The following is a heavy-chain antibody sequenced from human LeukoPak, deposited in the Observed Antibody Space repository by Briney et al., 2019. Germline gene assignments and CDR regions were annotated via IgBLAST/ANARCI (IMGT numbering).Heavy chain of an antibody. D-gene: IGHD3-3*01. CDR2: IRSKTYGGTT. J-gene: IGHJ6*03. CDR1: GFTFGDYA. V-gene: IGHV3-49*04. Sequence: GGSLRLSCTASGFTFGDYAMSWVRQAPGKGLEWVGFIRSKTYGGTTEYAASVKGRFTISRDDSKSIAYLQMNSLKTEDTAVYYCTRALAHYDFWGDTSYYYMDVWGKGTTVTVSS. CDR3: TRALAHYDFWGDTSYYYMDV.